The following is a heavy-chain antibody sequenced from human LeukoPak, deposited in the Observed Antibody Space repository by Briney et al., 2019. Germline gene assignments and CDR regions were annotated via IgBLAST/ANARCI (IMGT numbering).Heavy chain of an antibody. D-gene: IGHD3-10*01. CDR3: ARELSGDVIEA. CDR1: GFTFSSYA. V-gene: IGHV3-23*01. CDR2: ISGSGGST. Sequence: GGSLRLSCAASGFTFSSYAMSWVRQAPGKGLEWVSAISGSGGSTYYADSVKGRFTIFRDNSKNSVYLQMNGLRAEDTAVYYCARELSGDVIEAWGQGTLVTVSS. J-gene: IGHJ5*02.